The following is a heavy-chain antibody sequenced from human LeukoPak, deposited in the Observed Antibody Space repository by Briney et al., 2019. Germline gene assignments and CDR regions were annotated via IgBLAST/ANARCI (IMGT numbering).Heavy chain of an antibody. CDR1: GYTFTSYA. Sequence: ASVKVSCKASGYTFTSYAMNWVRQAPGQGLEGMGWINTNTGNPTYAQGFTGRFVFSLDTSVSTAYLQISSLKAEDTAVYYCARPSIAVAEPYFQHWGQGTLVTVSS. J-gene: IGHJ1*01. CDR3: ARPSIAVAEPYFQH. CDR2: INTNTGNP. V-gene: IGHV7-4-1*02. D-gene: IGHD6-19*01.